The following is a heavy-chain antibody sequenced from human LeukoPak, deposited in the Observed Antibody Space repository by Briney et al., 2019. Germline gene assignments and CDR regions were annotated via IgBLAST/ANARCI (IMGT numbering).Heavy chain of an antibody. CDR2: ISPYNGNT. V-gene: IGHV1-18*01. CDR3: ARRDRRHFDY. CDR1: GYTFTSIG. J-gene: IGHJ4*02. D-gene: IGHD3-22*01. Sequence: GASVKVSCKASGYTFTSIGISWVRQAPGQGLEWMGWISPYNGNTDYAQKLQGRVTITRDTSANTAYMELSSLRSEDTAVYYCARRDRRHFDYWGQGTLVTVSS.